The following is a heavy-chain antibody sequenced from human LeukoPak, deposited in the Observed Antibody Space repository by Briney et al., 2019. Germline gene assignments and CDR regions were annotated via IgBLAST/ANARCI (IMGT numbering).Heavy chain of an antibody. Sequence: PSETLSLTCAVYGGSFSGFYWSWIRQPPGKGLEWIGEINHSGSTNYNPSLKSQVTISVDTSKNQFSLKLSSVTAADTAVYYCARVYSTTPDYYYYGMDVWGQGTTVTVSS. CDR2: INHSGST. CDR3: ARVYSTTPDYYYYGMDV. J-gene: IGHJ6*02. D-gene: IGHD6-13*01. CDR1: GGSFSGFY. V-gene: IGHV4-34*01.